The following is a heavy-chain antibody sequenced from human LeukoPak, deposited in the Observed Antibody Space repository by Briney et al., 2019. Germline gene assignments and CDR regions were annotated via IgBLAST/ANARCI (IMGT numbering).Heavy chain of an antibody. CDR1: GFTFSSYG. CDR2: ISYDGSNK. Sequence: GGSLRLSCAASGFTFSSYGMHWVRQAPGKGLEWVAVISYDGSNKYYADSVKGRFTISRDNSKNTLYLQMNSLRAEDTAVYYCARLITVAGTNWFDPWGQGTLVTVSS. D-gene: IGHD6-19*01. CDR3: ARLITVAGTNWFDP. J-gene: IGHJ5*02. V-gene: IGHV3-30*03.